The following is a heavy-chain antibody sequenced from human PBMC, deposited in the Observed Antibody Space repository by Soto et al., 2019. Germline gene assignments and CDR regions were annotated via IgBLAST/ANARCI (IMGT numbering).Heavy chain of an antibody. CDR3: ARSLLKVILPLGY. CDR2: INTLSGDT. D-gene: IGHD3-3*02. V-gene: IGHV1-2*02. CDR1: GYTFSGYY. J-gene: IGHJ4*02. Sequence: ASVKVSCKASGYTFSGYYMHWVRQAPGQGLEWMGWINTLSGDTSFPQKFQGRLAMTRDTSIDTAFMEVSRLTPDDTAIYYCARSLLKVILPLGYWGQGTLVTVSS.